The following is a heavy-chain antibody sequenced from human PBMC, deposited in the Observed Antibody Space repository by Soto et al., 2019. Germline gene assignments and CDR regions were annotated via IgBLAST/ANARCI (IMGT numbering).Heavy chain of an antibody. CDR3: ARHRLHCSGGSCYVGDWFDP. D-gene: IGHD2-15*01. J-gene: IGHJ5*02. V-gene: IGHV4-4*07. CDR1: GGSISSYY. CDR2: IYTSGST. Sequence: SETLSLTCTVSGGSISSYYWSWIRQPAGKGLEWIGRIYTSGSTNYNPSLKSRVTISVDTSKNQFSLKLSSVTAADTAVYYCARHRLHCSGGSCYVGDWFDPWGQGTLVTVSS.